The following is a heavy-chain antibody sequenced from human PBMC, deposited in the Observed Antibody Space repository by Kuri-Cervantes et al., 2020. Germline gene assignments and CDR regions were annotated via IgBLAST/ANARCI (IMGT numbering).Heavy chain of an antibody. Sequence: GESLKISCAASGFTFSSYAMSWVRQAPGKGLEWVSAISGSGGSTYYADSVKGRFTISRDNSKNTLYLQMNSLRAEDTAVYYCAKDLRPAPFLDAFDIWGQGTMVTVSS. CDR2: ISGSGGST. CDR1: GFTFSSYA. CDR3: AKDLRPAPFLDAFDI. J-gene: IGHJ3*02. D-gene: IGHD2-2*01. V-gene: IGHV3-23*01.